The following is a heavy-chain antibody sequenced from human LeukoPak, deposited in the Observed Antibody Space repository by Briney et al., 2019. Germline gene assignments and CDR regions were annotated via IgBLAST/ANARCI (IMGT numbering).Heavy chain of an antibody. Sequence: GGSLRLSCAASEFSVVSNYMTWVRQAPGKGLEWVSLIYSGGSTYYADSVKGRFTISRDNSKNTLYLQMNSLRAEDTAVYYCARDGPYCSGGSCYFFDYWGQGTLVTVSS. V-gene: IGHV3-66*01. CDR1: EFSVVSNY. J-gene: IGHJ4*02. CDR3: ARDGPYCSGGSCYFFDY. CDR2: IYSGGST. D-gene: IGHD2-15*01.